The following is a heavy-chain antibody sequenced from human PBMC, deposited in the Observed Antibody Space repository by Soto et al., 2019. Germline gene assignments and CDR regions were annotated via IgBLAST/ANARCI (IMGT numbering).Heavy chain of an antibody. CDR1: GDSVSSTSAA. CDR2: TYYRSKWYN. Sequence: SQTLSLTCAISGDSVSSTSAAWNWIRQSPSRGLEWLGRTYYRSKWYNDYAVSVKSRITINPDTSKNQFSLQLNSVTPEDTAVYYCARAYTFSSSWRAYQFDYWGQGTLVTVSS. V-gene: IGHV6-1*01. D-gene: IGHD6-13*01. CDR3: ARAYTFSSSWRAYQFDY. J-gene: IGHJ4*02.